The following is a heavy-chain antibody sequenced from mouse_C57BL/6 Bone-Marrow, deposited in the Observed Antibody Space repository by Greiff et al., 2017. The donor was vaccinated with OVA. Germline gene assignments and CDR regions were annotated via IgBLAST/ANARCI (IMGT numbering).Heavy chain of an antibody. CDR2: ISNLAYSI. D-gene: IGHD2-12*01. J-gene: IGHJ1*03. Sequence: DVMLVESGGGLVQPGGSLKLSCAASGFTFSDYGMAWVRQAPRKGPEWVAFISNLAYSIYYADTVTGRFTISRENAKNTLYLEMSSLRSEDTAMYYCARLYVYFDVWGTGTTVTVSS. CDR3: ARLYVYFDV. V-gene: IGHV5-15*01. CDR1: GFTFSDYG.